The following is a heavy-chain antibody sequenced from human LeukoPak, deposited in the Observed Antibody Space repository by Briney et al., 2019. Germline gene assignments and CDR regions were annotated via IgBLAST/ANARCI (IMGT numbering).Heavy chain of an antibody. CDR2: INHSGST. V-gene: IGHV4-34*01. Sequence: KTSETLSLTCAVYGWSFSGYYWSWIRQPPGKGLEWIGEINHSGSTNYNPSLKSRVTISVDTSKNQFSLKLSSVTAADTAVYYCARGREPHGDPLEIDIWGQGTMVTVSS. J-gene: IGHJ3*02. D-gene: IGHD4-17*01. CDR3: ARGREPHGDPLEIDI. CDR1: GWSFSGYY.